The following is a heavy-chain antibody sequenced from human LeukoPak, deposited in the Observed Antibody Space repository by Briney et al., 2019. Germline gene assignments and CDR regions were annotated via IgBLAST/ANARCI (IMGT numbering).Heavy chain of an antibody. D-gene: IGHD3-9*01. CDR3: ARDRSVRYPGSSFDY. CDR1: GYTFTSYY. J-gene: IGHJ4*02. V-gene: IGHV1-46*01. CDR2: INPSGGST. Sequence: ASVKVSCKASGYTFTSYYMHWVRQAPGQGLEWMGIINPSGGSTSYAQKFQGRVTITRDTSTSTVYMELSSLRSEDTAVYYCARDRSVRYPGSSFDYWGQGTLVTVSS.